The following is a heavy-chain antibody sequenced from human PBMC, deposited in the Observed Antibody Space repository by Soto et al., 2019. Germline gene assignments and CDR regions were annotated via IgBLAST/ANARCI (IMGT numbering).Heavy chain of an antibody. Sequence: SETLSLTCTVSGGSISSSSYYWGWIRQPPGKGLEWIGSIYYSGSTYYNPSLKSRVTISVDTSKNQFSLKLSSVTAADTAVYYCARESELGINWFDPWGQGTLVTVSS. J-gene: IGHJ5*02. CDR2: IYYSGST. V-gene: IGHV4-39*07. D-gene: IGHD7-27*01. CDR3: ARESELGINWFDP. CDR1: GGSISSSSYY.